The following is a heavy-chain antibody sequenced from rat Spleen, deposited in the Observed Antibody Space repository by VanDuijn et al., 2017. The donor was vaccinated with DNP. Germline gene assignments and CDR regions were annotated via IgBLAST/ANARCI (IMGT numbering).Heavy chain of an antibody. V-gene: IGHV2-16*01. J-gene: IGHJ1*01. D-gene: IGHD1-7*01. CDR2: IGSGGST. CDR1: GFSLTSYG. Sequence: QVQLKESGPGLVQPSQTLSLTCTVSGFSLTSYGVSWVRQPPGKGLEWIGAIGSGGSTDYNSALKSRLSISRDTSKSQVLLKMNSLQTEDTAMYFCARAAGTMGQYWYFDFWGPGTMVTVSS. CDR3: ARAAGTMGQYWYFDF.